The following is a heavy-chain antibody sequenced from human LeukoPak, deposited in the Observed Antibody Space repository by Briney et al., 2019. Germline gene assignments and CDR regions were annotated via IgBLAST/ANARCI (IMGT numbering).Heavy chain of an antibody. Sequence: ASVKVSCKASGYTFTSYYMHWVRQAPGQGLEWMGWISAYNGNTNYAQKLQGRVTMTTDTSTSTAYMELRSLRSDDTAVYYCARDPGRIAARPPSDYWGQGTLVTVSS. CDR1: GYTFTSYY. D-gene: IGHD6-13*01. V-gene: IGHV1-18*04. CDR2: ISAYNGNT. CDR3: ARDPGRIAARPPSDY. J-gene: IGHJ4*02.